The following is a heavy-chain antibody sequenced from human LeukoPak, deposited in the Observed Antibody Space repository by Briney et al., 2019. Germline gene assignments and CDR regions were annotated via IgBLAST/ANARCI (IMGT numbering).Heavy chain of an antibody. CDR1: GFTFEDYA. V-gene: IGHV3-43*02. J-gene: IGHJ5*02. D-gene: IGHD1-26*01. CDR2: ISGNGNNI. Sequence: GGSLRLSCAASGFTFEDYAMHWVRHGPGKGLEWVSLISGNGNNIYYADSVKGRFTISRDNAKNSLYLQMNSLRAEDTAVYYCAREGGSYYSWGQGTLVTVSS. CDR3: AREGGSYYS.